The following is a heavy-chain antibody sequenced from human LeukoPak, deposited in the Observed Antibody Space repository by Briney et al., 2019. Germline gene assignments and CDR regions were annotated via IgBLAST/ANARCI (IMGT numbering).Heavy chain of an antibody. CDR1: GGSISSYF. D-gene: IGHD3-10*01. CDR2: IYYSGST. CDR3: ARGYYYGSGSWDYYYYYGMDV. J-gene: IGHJ6*02. Sequence: PSETLSLTCTVSGGSISSYFWSWIRQPPGKGLEWIGYIYYSGSTNYNPSLKSRVTISVDTSKNQFSLKLSSVTAADTAVYYCARGYYYGSGSWDYYYYYGMDVWGQGTTVTVSS. V-gene: IGHV4-59*01.